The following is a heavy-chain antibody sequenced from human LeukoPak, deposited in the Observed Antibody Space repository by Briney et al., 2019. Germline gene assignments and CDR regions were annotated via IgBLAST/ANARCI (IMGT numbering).Heavy chain of an antibody. J-gene: IGHJ1*01. CDR2: IWYDGSNK. V-gene: IGHV3-33*01. Sequence: GGSLNLSCAASGFTFRGYGMPWVRKAPGKGLEWGEVIWYDGSNKYYGDSVKGRFTISRDNSKKTLYLQMNSLRVEDTAVYYCARGDGYNDAEYLQHWGQGTLVTVS. D-gene: IGHD5-24*01. CDR1: GFTFRGYG. CDR3: ARGDGYNDAEYLQH.